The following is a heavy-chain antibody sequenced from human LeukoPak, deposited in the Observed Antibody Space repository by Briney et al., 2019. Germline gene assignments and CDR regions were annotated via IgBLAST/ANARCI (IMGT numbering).Heavy chain of an antibody. CDR1: GYIFTDYD. Sequence: ASVKVSCKASGYIFTDYDINWVRQATGQGLEWMGWMNPNSGYPGYAQKFRGRVTMTRNTSISTAYMELSSLRSEDTAVYYCARREAAAGDLYYYYYYGMDVWGQGTTVTVSS. V-gene: IGHV1-8*01. J-gene: IGHJ6*02. CDR3: ARREAAAGDLYYYYYYGMDV. D-gene: IGHD6-13*01. CDR2: MNPNSGYP.